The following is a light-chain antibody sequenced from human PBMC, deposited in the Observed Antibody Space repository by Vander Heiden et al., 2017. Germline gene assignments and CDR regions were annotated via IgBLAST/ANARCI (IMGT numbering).Light chain of an antibody. Sequence: EIVLTQSPATLSLSPGEGATLSCRASQSVGNFLAWYQQKPGLAPRLLIYDASNRATGIPARFSGSGSGTDFTLTISRLEPEDFAVYYCQQRSDWLSFGGGTRVEIK. CDR2: DAS. CDR3: QQRSDWLS. J-gene: IGKJ4*01. V-gene: IGKV3-11*01. CDR1: QSVGNF.